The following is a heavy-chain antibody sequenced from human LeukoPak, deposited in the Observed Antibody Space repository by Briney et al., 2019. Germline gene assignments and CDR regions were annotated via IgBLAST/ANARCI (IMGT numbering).Heavy chain of an antibody. V-gene: IGHV1-2*04. CDR3: ARGGYCSGGSCYLWVIDY. J-gene: IGHJ4*02. CDR1: GYTFTSYY. Sequence: ASVKVSCKASGYTFTSYYMHWVRQAPGQGLEWMGWINPNSGGTNYAQKFQGWVTMTRDTSISTAYMELSRLRSDDTAVYYCARGGYCSGGSCYLWVIDYWGQGTLVTVSS. CDR2: INPNSGGT. D-gene: IGHD2-15*01.